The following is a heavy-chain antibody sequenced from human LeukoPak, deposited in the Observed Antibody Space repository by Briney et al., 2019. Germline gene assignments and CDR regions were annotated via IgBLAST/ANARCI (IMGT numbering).Heavy chain of an antibody. Sequence: GASVKVSCKASGYTFTSYGISWVRQAPGQGLEWMGWISAYNGNTNYAQKLQGRVTMTTDTSTSTAYMELRSLRSDDTAVYYCARFKGRYCSSTSCYGVSNWFDPWGQGTLVTVSS. D-gene: IGHD2-2*01. J-gene: IGHJ5*02. CDR1: GYTFTSYG. CDR3: ARFKGRYCSSTSCYGVSNWFDP. V-gene: IGHV1-18*01. CDR2: ISAYNGNT.